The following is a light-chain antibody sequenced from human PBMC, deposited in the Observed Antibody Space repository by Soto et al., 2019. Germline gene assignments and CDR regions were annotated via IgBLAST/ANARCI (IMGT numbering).Light chain of an antibody. V-gene: IGKV3-20*01. CDR2: GAS. CDR1: QSVSSNY. CDR3: QLYDNSLYT. Sequence: EIVLTQSPGTLSLSPGERATLSCRASQSVSSNYLAWYQQKPGQAPRLLIYGASTRATGIPDRFSGSGSGTDCTLTISRLEPEEFAVYYCQLYDNSLYTFGQGTNLDIK. J-gene: IGKJ2*01.